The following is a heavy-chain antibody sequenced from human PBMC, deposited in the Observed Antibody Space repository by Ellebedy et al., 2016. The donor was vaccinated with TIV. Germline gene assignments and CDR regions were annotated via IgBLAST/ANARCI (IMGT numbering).Heavy chain of an antibody. Sequence: MPSEPLSLTCTVSGGSISSSSYYWGWIRQPPGRGLEWIGTTYYSGRIYYNPSLNSRVTISVDTSRNQVSLKLTSVNAAEQAVYFCPRYYYGSGTYYNWSDPWGQGTLVTVSS. D-gene: IGHD3-10*01. CDR2: TYYSGRI. CDR3: PRYYYGSGTYYNWSDP. CDR1: GGSISSSSYY. J-gene: IGHJ5*02. V-gene: IGHV4-39*01.